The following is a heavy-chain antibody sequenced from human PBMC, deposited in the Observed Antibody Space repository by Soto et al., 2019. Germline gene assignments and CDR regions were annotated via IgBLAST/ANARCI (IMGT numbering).Heavy chain of an antibody. CDR2: IYPGDSDT. D-gene: IGHD2-15*01. CDR1: GYSFTSYW. Sequence: GESLKISCKGSGYSFTSYWIGWVRQMPGKGLEWMGIIYPGDSDTRYSPSFQGQVTISADKSISTAYLQWSSLKASDTAMYYCARHVYSCYSPPCYYYYYMDVWGKGTTVTVSS. CDR3: ARHVYSCYSPPCYYYYYMDV. J-gene: IGHJ6*03. V-gene: IGHV5-51*01.